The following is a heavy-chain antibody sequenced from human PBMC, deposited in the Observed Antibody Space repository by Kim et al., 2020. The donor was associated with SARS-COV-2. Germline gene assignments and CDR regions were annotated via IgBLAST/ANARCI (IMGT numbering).Heavy chain of an antibody. Sequence: GGSLRLSCAASGFTFSSYAMSWVRQAPGKGLEWVSAISGSGGSTYYADSVKGRFTISRDNSKNTLYLQMNSLRAEDTAVYYCAKMVGYGGNSGSLDYWGQGTLVTVSS. CDR3: AKMVGYGGNSGSLDY. J-gene: IGHJ4*02. CDR2: ISGSGGST. V-gene: IGHV3-23*01. D-gene: IGHD2-21*02. CDR1: GFTFSSYA.